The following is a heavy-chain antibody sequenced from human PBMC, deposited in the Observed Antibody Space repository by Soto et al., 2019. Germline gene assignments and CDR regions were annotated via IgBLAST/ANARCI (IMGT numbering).Heavy chain of an antibody. V-gene: IGHV4-4*07. CDR2: IYTSGST. D-gene: IGHD3-22*01. J-gene: IGHJ4*02. CDR3: ARVVDSSGYSYYFDY. Sequence: NPSETLSLTCTVSGGSISSYYWSWIRQPAGKGLEWIGRIYTSGSTNYNPSLKSRVTMSVDTSKNQFSLKLSSVTAADTAVYYCARVVDSSGYSYYFDYWGQGTLVTVSS. CDR1: GGSISSYY.